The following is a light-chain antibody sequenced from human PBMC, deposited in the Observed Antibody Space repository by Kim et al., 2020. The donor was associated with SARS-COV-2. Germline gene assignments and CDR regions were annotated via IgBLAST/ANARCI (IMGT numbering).Light chain of an antibody. CDR2: KAS. CDR3: QQYETHST. J-gene: IGKJ2*01. CDR1: QDIYTF. V-gene: IGKV1-5*03. Sequence: DIQMTQSPSTLSASVGDTVTFTCRASQDIYTFLAWYQQRPGEAPKLLISKASILESGIPSRFSGSGSGTDFTLSISSLQPDDFATYYCQQYETHSTFGQGTKVDIK.